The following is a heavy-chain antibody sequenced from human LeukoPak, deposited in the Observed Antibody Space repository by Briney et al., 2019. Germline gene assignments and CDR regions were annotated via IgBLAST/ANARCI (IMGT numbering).Heavy chain of an antibody. J-gene: IGHJ5*02. V-gene: IGHV1-18*01. CDR2: ISAYNGNT. Sequence: GASVKVSCKASGYTFTSYGISWVRQAPGQGLEWMGWISAYNGNTNYAQKLQGRVTMTTDTSTSTAYMELRSLRSDDTAVYYCARDQIVGSTTGWFDPWGQGTLVTVSS. CDR1: GYTFTSYG. D-gene: IGHD1-26*01. CDR3: ARDQIVGSTTGWFDP.